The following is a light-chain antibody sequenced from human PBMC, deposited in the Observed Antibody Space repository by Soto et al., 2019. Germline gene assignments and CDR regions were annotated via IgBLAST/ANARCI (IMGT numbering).Light chain of an antibody. V-gene: IGKV1-39*01. CDR2: AAS. Sequence: EIQMTQSPSSLSASVGDRVTITCRASQSIDNYLNWYQQKPGKAPKLLIYAASNLQSGVPSRFSGSGSGTDFTLTASSLQPEDSATYYCQQSYSTPLYTFGQGTKLEIK. CDR1: QSIDNY. CDR3: QQSYSTPLYT. J-gene: IGKJ2*01.